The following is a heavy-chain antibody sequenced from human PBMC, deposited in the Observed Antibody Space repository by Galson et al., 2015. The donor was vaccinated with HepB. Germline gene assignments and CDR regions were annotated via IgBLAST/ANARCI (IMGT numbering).Heavy chain of an antibody. D-gene: IGHD3-10*01. Sequence: ETLSLTCTVSGGSISSYYWSWIRQPPGKGLEWIGYIYYSGSTNYNPSLKSRVTISVDTSKNQFSLKLSSATAADTAVYYCARALWFGEPFYYYYGMDVWGQGTTVTVSS. CDR3: ARALWFGEPFYYYYGMDV. V-gene: IGHV4-59*01. CDR1: GGSISSYY. J-gene: IGHJ6*02. CDR2: IYYSGST.